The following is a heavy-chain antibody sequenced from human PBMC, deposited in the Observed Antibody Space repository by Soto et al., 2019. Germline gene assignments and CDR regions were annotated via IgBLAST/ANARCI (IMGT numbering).Heavy chain of an antibody. CDR2: IIPIFGTA. J-gene: IGHJ4*02. D-gene: IGHD2-15*01. CDR3: AGYGSGGSCYGS. V-gene: IGHV1-69*13. Sequence: GASVKVSCKASGGTFSSYAISWVRQAPGQGLEWMGGIIPIFGTANYAQKFQGRVTITADESTSTAYMELSSLRSEDTAVYYCAGYGSGGSCYGSWGQGTLVTVSS. CDR1: GGTFSSYA.